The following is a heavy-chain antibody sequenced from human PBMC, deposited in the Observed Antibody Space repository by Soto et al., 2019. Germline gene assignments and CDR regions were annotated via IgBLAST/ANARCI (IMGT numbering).Heavy chain of an antibody. CDR3: ARESRRVVVIANTENYYYYMDV. CDR1: GGSISSGGYY. V-gene: IGHV4-31*03. Sequence: QVQLQESGPGLVKPSQTLSLTCTVSGGSISSGGYYWSWIRQHPGKGLEWIGYIYYSGSTYYNPSLKSRVTISVDTSKNQFSLKLSSVTAADTAVYYCARESRRVVVIANTENYYYYMDVWGKGTTVTVSS. CDR2: IYYSGST. J-gene: IGHJ6*03. D-gene: IGHD2-21*01.